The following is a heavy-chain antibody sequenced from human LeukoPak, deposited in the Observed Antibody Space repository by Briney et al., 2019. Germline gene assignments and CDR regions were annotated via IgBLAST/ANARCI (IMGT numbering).Heavy chain of an antibody. CDR3: ARVGYGDRGVGSFDI. CDR2: INPSGGST. Sequence: ASVKVSCKASGYTFTGYYMHWVRQAPGQGLEWMGIINPSGGSTSYAQKFQGRVTMTRDTSTSTVYMELSSLRSEDTAVYYCARVGYGDRGVGSFDIWGQGTMVTVSS. V-gene: IGHV1-46*01. CDR1: GYTFTGYY. D-gene: IGHD4-17*01. J-gene: IGHJ3*02.